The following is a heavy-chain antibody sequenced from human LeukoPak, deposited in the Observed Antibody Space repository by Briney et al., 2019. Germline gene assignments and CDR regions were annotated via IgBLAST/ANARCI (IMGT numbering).Heavy chain of an antibody. CDR2: INHSGST. D-gene: IGHD3-3*01. J-gene: IGHJ6*03. V-gene: IGHV4-34*01. CDR3: ARAFQYYDFWSGYYRQHSYYYYMDV. CDR1: GGSFSGYY. Sequence: SETLSLTCAVYGGSFSGYYWSWIRQPPGKGLEWIGEINHSGSTNYNPSLKSRVTISVDTSKNQFSLKLSSVTAADTAVYYCARAFQYYDFWSGYYRQHSYYYYMDVWGKGTTVTVSS.